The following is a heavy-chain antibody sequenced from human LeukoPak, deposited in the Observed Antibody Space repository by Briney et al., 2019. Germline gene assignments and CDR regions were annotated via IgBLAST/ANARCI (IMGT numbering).Heavy chain of an antibody. CDR1: GFTFSSYS. Sequence: GGSLRLSCAASGFTFSSYSINWVRQAPGKGLEWVSSISSSSVYKYYADSVKRRFTISRDNAKNSLYLQMNSLRAEDTAVYYCAREFYFDYWGQGTLVTVSS. V-gene: IGHV3-21*01. CDR2: ISSSSVYK. CDR3: AREFYFDY. J-gene: IGHJ4*02.